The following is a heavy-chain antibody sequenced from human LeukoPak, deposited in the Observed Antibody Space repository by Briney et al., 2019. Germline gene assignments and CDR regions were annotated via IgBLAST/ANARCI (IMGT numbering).Heavy chain of an antibody. CDR2: ISWNSGRL. CDR1: GFNFHDYA. CDR3: ATLAAHYYDSSGNTPPDNADFDY. V-gene: IGHV3-9*01. D-gene: IGHD3-22*01. J-gene: IGHJ4*02. Sequence: GGSLRLSCAASGFNFHDYAMHWVRQTPGKGLEWVSSISWNSGRLGYADSVKGRFTISRDNSKNTLYLQMNSLRAEDTAVYYCATLAAHYYDSSGNTPPDNADFDYWGQGTLVTVSS.